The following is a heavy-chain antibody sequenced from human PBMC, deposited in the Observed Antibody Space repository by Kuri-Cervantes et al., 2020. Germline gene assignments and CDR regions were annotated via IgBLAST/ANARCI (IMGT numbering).Heavy chain of an antibody. J-gene: IGHJ4*02. CDR2: IIPIFGTA. V-gene: IGHV1-69*13. Sequence: SVKVSCKASGGTFSSYAISWVRQAPGQRLEWMGGIIPIFGTANYAKKLQGRVTITADESTSTAYMELSSPRSEDTAVYYCARGYCGGDCYFDYWGQGTLVTVSS. CDR1: GGTFSSYA. D-gene: IGHD2-21*02. CDR3: ARGYCGGDCYFDY.